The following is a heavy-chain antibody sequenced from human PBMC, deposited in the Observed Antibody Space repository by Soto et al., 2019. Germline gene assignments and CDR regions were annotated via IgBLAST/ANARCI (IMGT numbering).Heavy chain of an antibody. Sequence: QVQLVQSGAEVKKPGASVKVACKTSGYTFTTYGINWVRQAPGQGLEWMGWISTYNGTTNYAPKVQGRVTMTTDTYTTTAYMELRSLRSDDTAVYYCARDGGNYAPGDFDYWGQRTLVTVSS. CDR3: ARDGGNYAPGDFDY. J-gene: IGHJ4*02. CDR2: ISTYNGTT. D-gene: IGHD1-7*01. V-gene: IGHV1-18*01. CDR1: GYTFTTYG.